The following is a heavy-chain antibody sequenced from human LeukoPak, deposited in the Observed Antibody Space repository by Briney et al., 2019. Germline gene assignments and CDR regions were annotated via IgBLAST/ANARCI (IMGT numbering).Heavy chain of an antibody. CDR1: GFTFSSYG. V-gene: IGHV3-30*02. CDR3: AKSRAFGVVINYYYMDV. Sequence: GGSLRLSCAASGFTFSSYGMHWVRQAPGKGLEWVAFIRYDGSNKYYADSVKGRFTISRDNSKHTLYLQMNSLRAEDTAVYYCAKSRAFGVVINYYYMDVWGKGTTVTVSS. CDR2: IRYDGSNK. J-gene: IGHJ6*03. D-gene: IGHD3-3*01.